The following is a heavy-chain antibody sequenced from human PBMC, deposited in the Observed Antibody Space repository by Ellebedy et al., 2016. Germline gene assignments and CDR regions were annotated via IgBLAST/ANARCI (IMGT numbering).Heavy chain of an antibody. V-gene: IGHV3-7*03. Sequence: GGSLRLSCAAPGFTFSSYWMSWVRQAPGKGLEWVANINQAGSEQYYVDSVRGRFTISRDNAKSSVYLQMNSLRGEDTAVFYCARADWNSIDYWGQGALVTVSS. CDR1: GFTFSSYW. CDR2: INQAGSEQ. CDR3: ARADWNSIDY. D-gene: IGHD1-1*01. J-gene: IGHJ4*02.